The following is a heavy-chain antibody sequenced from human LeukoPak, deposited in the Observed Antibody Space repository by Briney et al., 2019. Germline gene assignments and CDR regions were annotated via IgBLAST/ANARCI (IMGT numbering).Heavy chain of an antibody. CDR3: AKGGKWDVTPFDY. CDR2: ISYDGSNK. D-gene: IGHD1-26*01. CDR1: GFTFSSYA. Sequence: GRSLRLSCAASGFTFSSYAMHWVRQAPGKGLEWVAVISYDGSNKYYADSVKGRFTISRDNSKNTLYLQVNSLRAEDTAVYYCAKGGKWDVTPFDYWGQGTLVTVSS. V-gene: IGHV3-30-3*01. J-gene: IGHJ4*02.